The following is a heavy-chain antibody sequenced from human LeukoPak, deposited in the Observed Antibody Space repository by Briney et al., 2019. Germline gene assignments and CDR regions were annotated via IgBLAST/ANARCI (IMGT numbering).Heavy chain of an antibody. J-gene: IGHJ4*02. CDR3: AKTLNIVVVTAIGIDY. V-gene: IGHV3-30*18. Sequence: PGGSLRLSCAASGFTFSSYGMHWVRQAPGKGLEWVAVISYDGSNKYYADSVKGRFTISRDNSKNTLYLQMNSLRAEDTAVYYCAKTLNIVVVTAIGIDYWGQGTLVTVSS. CDR1: GFTFSSYG. D-gene: IGHD2-21*02. CDR2: ISYDGSNK.